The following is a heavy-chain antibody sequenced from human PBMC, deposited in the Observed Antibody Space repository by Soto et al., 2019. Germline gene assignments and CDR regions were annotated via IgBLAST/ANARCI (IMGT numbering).Heavy chain of an antibody. V-gene: IGHV6-1*01. CDR3: VRLIGNSWLDF. D-gene: IGHD1-26*01. CDR2: TYYRSKWYN. CDR1: GDSVSSSSVT. J-gene: IGHJ5*01. Sequence: QVQLQQSEPGLVKPSQTLSLTCAISGDSVSSSSVTWNWIRQSPSRGLEWLGRTYYRSKWYNDYAESVNSQITINPDTSKNQFYLHLNSVTPEDTAVYYCVRLIGNSWLDFWGQGTLVTVSS.